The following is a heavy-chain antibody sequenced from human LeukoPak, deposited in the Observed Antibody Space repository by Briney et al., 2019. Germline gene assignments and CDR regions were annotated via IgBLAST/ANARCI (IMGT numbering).Heavy chain of an antibody. D-gene: IGHD3-16*02. CDR2: ISSSRSYI. Sequence: GGSLRLSCAASGFTFSSYSMNWVRQAPGKGLEWVSYISSSRSYIYYADSVKGRFTISRDNAKNSLYLQMNSLRAEDTAVYYCARDYDYVWGSYRYGFDYWGQGTLVTVSS. J-gene: IGHJ4*02. CDR1: GFTFSSYS. CDR3: ARDYDYVWGSYRYGFDY. V-gene: IGHV3-21*01.